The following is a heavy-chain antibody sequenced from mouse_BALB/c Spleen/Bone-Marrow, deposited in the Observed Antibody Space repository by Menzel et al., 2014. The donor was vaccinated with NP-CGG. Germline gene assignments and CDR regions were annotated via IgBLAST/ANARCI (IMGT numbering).Heavy chain of an antibody. V-gene: IGHV14-3*02. CDR3: ASYYYGRYFDV. CDR2: IDPANGNT. D-gene: IGHD1-1*01. J-gene: IGHJ1*01. Sequence: VQLQQSGAELVKPGASVKLSCTASGFNFKDTYMHWVKQRPEQGLEWIGRIDPANGNTKYDPKFQGKATITADTSSNTAYLQLSSLTSEDTAVYYCASYYYGRYFDVWAQGPRSPSPQ. CDR1: GFNFKDTY.